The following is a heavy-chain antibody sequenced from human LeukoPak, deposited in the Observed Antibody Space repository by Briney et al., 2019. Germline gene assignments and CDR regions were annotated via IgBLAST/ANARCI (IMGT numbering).Heavy chain of an antibody. CDR1: GFTFSSYG. CDR2: ISYDGSNK. V-gene: IGHV3-30*03. J-gene: IGHJ5*02. D-gene: IGHD3-9*01. Sequence: AGGSLRLSCAASGFTFSSYGMHWVRQAPGKGLEWVAVISYDGSNKYYADSVKGRFTISRDNSKNTVYLQMNSLRAEDTAVYYCARDRYDIPWGQGTLATVSS. CDR3: ARDRYDIP.